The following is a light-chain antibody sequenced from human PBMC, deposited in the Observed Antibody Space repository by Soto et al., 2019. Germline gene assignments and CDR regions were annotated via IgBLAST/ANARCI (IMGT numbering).Light chain of an antibody. J-gene: IGLJ2*01. CDR2: EVT. Sequence: QSVLTQPASVSGSPGQSITISCTGTTSDVGGYNYVSWYQQHPGKAPKLLIYEVTNLPSGVSYRFSGSKSGNTASLTISGLQTEDEAHYYCSSYTSSSTVVFGGGTKLTVL. CDR1: TSDVGGYNY. CDR3: SSYTSSSTVV. V-gene: IGLV2-14*01.